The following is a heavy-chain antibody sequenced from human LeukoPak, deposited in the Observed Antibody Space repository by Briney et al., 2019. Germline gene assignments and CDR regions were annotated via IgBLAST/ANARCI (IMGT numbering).Heavy chain of an antibody. V-gene: IGHV3-74*01. Sequence: GGSLRLSCAASGFTFSSYWMHCVRQAPGKGLVWFARINSDGSSTSYADSEKGRLTISRDNAKNTLYLQMNSLRAEDTAVYYCARGSGRTMVRGVNTFGYWGQGTLVTVSS. CDR3: ARGSGRTMVRGVNTFGY. CDR2: INSDGSST. CDR1: GFTFSSYW. D-gene: IGHD3-10*01. J-gene: IGHJ4*02.